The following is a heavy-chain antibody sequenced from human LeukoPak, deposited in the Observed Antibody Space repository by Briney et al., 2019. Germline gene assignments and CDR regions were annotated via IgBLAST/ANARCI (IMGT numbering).Heavy chain of an antibody. Sequence: PSETLSLTCTVSGGSISSSSYYWSWVRQHPEKGLEWIGYIYYSGTAYYNPSLKSRVTMSVDTSKNQFSLKLDSVTAADTAVYYCARFSNDHGVKFDYWGQGTLVTVSS. J-gene: IGHJ4*02. D-gene: IGHD4-17*01. V-gene: IGHV4-31*03. CDR3: ARFSNDHGVKFDY. CDR1: GGSISSSSYY. CDR2: IYYSGTA.